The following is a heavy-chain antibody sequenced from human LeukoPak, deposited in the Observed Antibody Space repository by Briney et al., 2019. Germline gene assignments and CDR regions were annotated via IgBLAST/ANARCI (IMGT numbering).Heavy chain of an antibody. V-gene: IGHV4-4*02. J-gene: IGHJ3*02. CDR3: ARDPSYGSGRGHDAFDI. CDR1: GGSISSSNW. Sequence: SGTLSLTCAVSGGSISSSNWWSWVRQPPGKGLEWIGEIYHSGSTNYNPSLKSRVTISVDKSKNQFSLKLSSVTAADTAVYYCARDPSYGSGRGHDAFDIWGQGTMVTVSS. D-gene: IGHD3-10*01. CDR2: IYHSGST.